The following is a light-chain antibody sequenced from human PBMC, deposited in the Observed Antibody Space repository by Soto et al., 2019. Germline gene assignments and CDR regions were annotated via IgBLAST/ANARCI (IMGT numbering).Light chain of an antibody. V-gene: IGKV1-9*01. CDR3: QQLMSYPIT. CDR2: GAS. Sequence: IQMTQSPSSLSASLGDRVTISCLASQGISSYLAWYQQKPRQAPEVLIFGASTLQSGVPSRFSGSGSGTEFTLTISSLQPEDFATYCWQQLMSYPITFGQGTRLEI. J-gene: IGKJ5*01. CDR1: QGISSY.